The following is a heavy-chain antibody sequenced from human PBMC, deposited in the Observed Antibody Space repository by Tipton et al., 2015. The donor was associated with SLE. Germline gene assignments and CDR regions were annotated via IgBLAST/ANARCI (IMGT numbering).Heavy chain of an antibody. V-gene: IGHV4-59*08. Sequence: TLSLTCTVSGGSIGSFYWNWIRQPPGKGLEWIGYISNGGYINYKPSLKGRLTISRDTSKNQFSLKMRSVTPADTAVYYCARQDLDTAMVSFDYWGQGTLVTVSS. CDR3: ARQDLDTAMVSFDY. D-gene: IGHD5-18*01. CDR1: GGSIGSFY. J-gene: IGHJ4*02. CDR2: ISNGGYI.